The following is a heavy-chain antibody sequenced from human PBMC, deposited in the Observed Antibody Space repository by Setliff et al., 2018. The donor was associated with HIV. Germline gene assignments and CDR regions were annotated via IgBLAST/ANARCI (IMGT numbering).Heavy chain of an antibody. J-gene: IGHJ4*02. CDR2: ISTFDGNT. V-gene: IGHV1-18*01. CDR3: ARVPGDYGDNPIDY. D-gene: IGHD4-17*01. Sequence: ASVKVSCKASGYNFFSYGFSWVRQAPGQGLEWMGWISTFDGNTDYAQNVQDRVTMTTDTSTSTVYMELRSLRSDDTAVYYCARVPGDYGDNPIDYWGQGTLVTVSS. CDR1: GYNFFSYG.